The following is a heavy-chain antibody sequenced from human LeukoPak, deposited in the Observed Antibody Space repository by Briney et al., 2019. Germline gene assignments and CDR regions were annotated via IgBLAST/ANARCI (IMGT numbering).Heavy chain of an antibody. Sequence: PGGSLRLSCATSGFTFSSYWMTWVRQAPGKGLEWVINKKEDGTDQSSVDSVKGRFIISRDNAKNLLYLQMNSLRPDDTAVYYCARDVPNGFFDYWGQGTLVTVSS. D-gene: IGHD2-8*01. CDR3: ARDVPNGFFDY. J-gene: IGHJ4*02. V-gene: IGHV3-7*01. CDR1: GFTFSSYW. CDR2: KKEDGTDQ.